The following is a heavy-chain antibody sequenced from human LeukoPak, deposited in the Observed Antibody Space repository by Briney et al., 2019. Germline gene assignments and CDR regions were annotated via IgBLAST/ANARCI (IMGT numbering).Heavy chain of an antibody. Sequence: ASVKVSSKASGYTFTNYHINWVRQGTGQGLEWMGWMSPDSGDTGYAQKFQGRVTLTRDTSISTAYMELSSLVSDDTAVYYCARGPPFNSTLGHWGQGTLLIVSS. D-gene: IGHD3-16*01. V-gene: IGHV1-8*01. CDR1: GYTFTNYH. CDR3: ARGPPFNSTLGH. J-gene: IGHJ4*02. CDR2: MSPDSGDT.